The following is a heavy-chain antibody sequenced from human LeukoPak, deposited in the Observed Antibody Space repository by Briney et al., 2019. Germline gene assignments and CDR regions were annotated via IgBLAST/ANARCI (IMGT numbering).Heavy chain of an antibody. CDR2: IWSGGSNY. J-gene: IGHJ4*02. Sequence: GRSLRLSCAASGFTFSSYGMHWVRQAPGKGLEWVAVIWSGGSNYYYADSVKGRFTISRDNSKNTVYLQMNSLTTEDTAVYFCAQDVPIERVPGFGPGYWGQGTLVTVSS. CDR1: GFTFSSYG. CDR3: AQDVPIERVPGFGPGY. D-gene: IGHD3-16*01. V-gene: IGHV3-30*18.